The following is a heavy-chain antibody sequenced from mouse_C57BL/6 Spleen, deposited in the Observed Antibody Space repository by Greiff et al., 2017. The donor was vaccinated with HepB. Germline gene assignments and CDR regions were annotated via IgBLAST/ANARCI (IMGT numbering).Heavy chain of an antibody. CDR1: GYSFTDYN. D-gene: IGHD2-10*01. V-gene: IGHV1-39*01. CDR3: ARCGLLDYYFDY. CDR2: INPNYGTT. J-gene: IGHJ2*01. Sequence: VHVKQSGPELVKPGASVKISCKASGYSFTDYNMNWVKQSNGKSLEWIGVINPNYGTTSYNQKFKGKATLTVDQSSSTAYMQLNSLTSEDSAVYYCARCGLLDYYFDYWGQGTTLTVSS.